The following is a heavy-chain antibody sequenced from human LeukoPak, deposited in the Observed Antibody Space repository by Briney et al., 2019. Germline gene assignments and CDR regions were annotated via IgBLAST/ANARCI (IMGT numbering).Heavy chain of an antibody. CDR2: IKRDGSEK. J-gene: IGHJ4*02. V-gene: IGHV3-7*01. CDR3: AGNLGY. Sequence: GLEWVANIKRDGSEKYYVDSVKGRFTISRDNAKNSLYLQMDSLRAEDTAVYYCAGNLGYWGQGTLVTVSS. D-gene: IGHD1-14*01.